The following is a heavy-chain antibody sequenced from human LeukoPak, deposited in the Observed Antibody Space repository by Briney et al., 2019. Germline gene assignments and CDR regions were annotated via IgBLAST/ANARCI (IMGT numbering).Heavy chain of an antibody. CDR2: ISGTGGST. CDR3: AKGHYYGSGSLDY. Sequence: GGSLRLSCAATGFTSVNYAMSWVRQAPGKGLDWVSTISGTGGSTYYADSVKGRFTISRDNSKNTLYVQMNSLRAEDTAVYYCAKGHYYGSGSLDYWGQGTLVTVSS. J-gene: IGHJ4*02. CDR1: GFTSVNYA. V-gene: IGHV3-23*01. D-gene: IGHD3-10*01.